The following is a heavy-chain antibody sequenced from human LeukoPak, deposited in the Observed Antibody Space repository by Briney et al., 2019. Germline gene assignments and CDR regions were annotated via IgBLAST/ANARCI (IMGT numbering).Heavy chain of an antibody. Sequence: SETLSLTCTVSGGSISRFYWSWIRQPPGKGLEWIGYIYYSGSTNYNPSLKSRVTISVDTSKNQFSLKLSSVTAADTAVYYCARARREMAKQRWFDPWGQGTLVTVSS. CDR3: ARARREMAKQRWFDP. V-gene: IGHV4-59*01. CDR2: IYYSGST. D-gene: IGHD5-24*01. CDR1: GGSISRFY. J-gene: IGHJ5*02.